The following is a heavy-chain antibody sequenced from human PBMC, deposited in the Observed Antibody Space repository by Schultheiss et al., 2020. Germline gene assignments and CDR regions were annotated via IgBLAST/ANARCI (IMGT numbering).Heavy chain of an antibody. CDR3: AKPPYDYVWDNYRGDAFHI. CDR1: GFAFSSYG. D-gene: IGHD3-16*02. CDR2: MSYDGINK. J-gene: IGHJ3*02. V-gene: IGHV3-30*18. Sequence: GGSLRLSCAASGFAFSSYGMHWVRQAPGKGLEWVAVMSYDGINKYYADSVKGRFTVSRDNSKKTLYLQMNSLRAEDTAVYYCAKPPYDYVWDNYRGDAFHIWGQGTMVTVSS.